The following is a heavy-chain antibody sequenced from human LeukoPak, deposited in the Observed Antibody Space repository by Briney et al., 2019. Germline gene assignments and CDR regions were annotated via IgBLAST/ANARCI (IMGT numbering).Heavy chain of an antibody. CDR2: IYTIVST. CDR1: VVSISSYY. V-gene: IGHV4-4*07. Sequence: PSETLSLTCTFSVVSISSYYCSWIRQPAGKGRKWIGRIYTIVSTNYNPSLKSRVTMSVDTSKNQFSLKLSSVTAADTAVYYCARDRDMITFGGVIGAPNDAFDIWGQGTMVTVSS. J-gene: IGHJ3*02. CDR3: ARDRDMITFGGVIGAPNDAFDI. D-gene: IGHD3-16*02.